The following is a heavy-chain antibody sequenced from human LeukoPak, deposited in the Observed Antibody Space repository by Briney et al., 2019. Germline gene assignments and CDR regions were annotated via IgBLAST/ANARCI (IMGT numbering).Heavy chain of an antibody. CDR1: GGTFSSYA. CDR2: IIAIVDIA. D-gene: IGHD3-9*01. Sequence: GSSVKVSCKASGGTFSSYAISWVRQAPGQGLEWMGTIIAIVDIAKYAQKFQGRVTITADKSTSTAYMELSSLRYEDTAVYYCARGINYEILTGHITNNWFDPWGQGTLVTVSS. CDR3: ARGINYEILTGHITNNWFDP. V-gene: IGHV1-69*04. J-gene: IGHJ5*02.